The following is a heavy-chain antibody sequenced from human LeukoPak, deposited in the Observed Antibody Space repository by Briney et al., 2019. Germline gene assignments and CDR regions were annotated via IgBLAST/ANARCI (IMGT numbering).Heavy chain of an antibody. Sequence: SGTLSLTCAVSGASISDTHWGRWVRQPPGKGLEWIGEMYKSGSPNYNPSLRSRVSISEDKVKNQLLLKLTSVTAADTAVYYCARDPHTSNQPDYWGQGTLVTVSS. CDR3: ARDPHTSNQPDY. CDR2: MYKSGSP. D-gene: IGHD2-2*01. J-gene: IGHJ4*02. V-gene: IGHV4-4*02. CDR1: GASISDTHW.